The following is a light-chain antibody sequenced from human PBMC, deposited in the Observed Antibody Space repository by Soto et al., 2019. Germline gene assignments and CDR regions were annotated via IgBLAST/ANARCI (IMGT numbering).Light chain of an antibody. V-gene: IGLV2-14*01. CDR1: SSDVGGYNF. J-gene: IGLJ3*02. Sequence: QSALTQPASVSGSPGQSITISCTGTSSDVGGYNFVSWYQQHPGKAPRLMIFEVNNRPSGVSDGFSGSQSGNTASLTISGRQAEDEADYYCSSYTFSSTLVVFGGGTKLTVL. CDR2: EVN. CDR3: SSYTFSSTLVV.